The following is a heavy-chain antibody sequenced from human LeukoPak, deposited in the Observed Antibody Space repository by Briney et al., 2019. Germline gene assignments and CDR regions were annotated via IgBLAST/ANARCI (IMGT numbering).Heavy chain of an antibody. Sequence: PSQTLSLTCTVSGGSISSGGYYWSWIRQHPGKGLERIGYIYYSGSTYYNPSLKSRVTISVDTSKNQFSLKLSSVTAADTAVYYCARERIAAAGTGTFDYWGQGTLVTVSS. V-gene: IGHV4-31*03. CDR1: GGSISSGGYY. J-gene: IGHJ4*02. CDR2: IYYSGST. CDR3: ARERIAAAGTGTFDY. D-gene: IGHD6-13*01.